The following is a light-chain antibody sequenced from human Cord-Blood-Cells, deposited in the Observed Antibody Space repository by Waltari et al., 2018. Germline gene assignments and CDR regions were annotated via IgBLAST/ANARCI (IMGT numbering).Light chain of an antibody. CDR3: QQYGSSRT. Sequence: EIVLTQSPGTLSLSPGERATLSCRPSQSVSSSYLAWYQQKPGQAPRLLISGASSRATGIPDRFSGSGSGTDFTLTISRLEPEDFAVYYCQQYGSSRTFGQGTKVEIK. J-gene: IGKJ1*01. CDR2: GAS. CDR1: QSVSSSY. V-gene: IGKV3-20*01.